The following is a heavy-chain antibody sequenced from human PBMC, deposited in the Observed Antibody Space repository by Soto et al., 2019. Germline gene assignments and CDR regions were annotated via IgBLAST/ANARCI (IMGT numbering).Heavy chain of an antibody. CDR1: GDSVSSNSAA. CDR2: TYYRSRWYN. J-gene: IGHJ6*03. Sequence: QVQLQESGPGLVKPSQTLSLTCAISGDSVSSNSAAWNWIRQSPSRGLEWLGRTYYRSRWYNDYAVPVRRRITVKADTSKNQFSLQLASVTPEDTAVYYCAGTTSYQWYYMDVWGKGTTVTVSS. CDR3: AGTTSYQWYYMDV. D-gene: IGHD1-7*01. V-gene: IGHV6-1*01.